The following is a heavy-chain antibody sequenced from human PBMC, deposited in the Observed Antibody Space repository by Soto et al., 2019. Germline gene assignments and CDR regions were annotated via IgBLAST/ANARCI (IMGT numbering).Heavy chain of an antibody. V-gene: IGHV1-3*01. Sequence: QVQLVQSGAEVKKPGASVKVSCKASGYTFTSYAMHWVRQAPGQRLEWMGWINAGNGNTKYSQKFQGRVTITRDTSASTAHMELSSLRSEDTAVYYCARDGSGWPETAETAEYFQHWGQGTLVTVSS. CDR3: ARDGSGWPETAETAEYFQH. D-gene: IGHD6-19*01. J-gene: IGHJ1*01. CDR1: GYTFTSYA. CDR2: INAGNGNT.